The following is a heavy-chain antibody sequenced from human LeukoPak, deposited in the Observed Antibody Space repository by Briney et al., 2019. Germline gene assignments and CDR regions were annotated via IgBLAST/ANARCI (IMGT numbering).Heavy chain of an antibody. CDR2: MYFSGST. CDR1: GGSVSSSFYY. V-gene: IGHV4-39*07. CDR3: ARGDRIATN. Sequence: SETLSLTCTVSGGSVSSSFYYWGWIRQPPGKGLEWIGSMYFSGSTHYNPSLKSRVTISVDTSKNQFSLKLSSVTAADTAVYYCARGDRIATNWGQGTLVTVSS. J-gene: IGHJ4*02. D-gene: IGHD6-13*01.